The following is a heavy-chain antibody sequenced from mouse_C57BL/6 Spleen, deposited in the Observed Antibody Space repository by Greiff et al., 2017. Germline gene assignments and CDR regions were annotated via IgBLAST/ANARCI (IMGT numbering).Heavy chain of an antibody. J-gene: IGHJ2*01. Sequence: QVQLQQSGPGLVQPSQSLSITCTVSGFSLTSYGVHWVRQSPGKGLEWLGVIWRGGSTDYNAAFMSRLSITKDNSKSQVFFKMNRLQADDTAIYYGDKNGGYDGYSIYFDYWGQGTTLTVSS. CDR1: GFSLTSYG. V-gene: IGHV2-5*01. D-gene: IGHD2-3*01. CDR3: DKNGGYDGYSIYFDY. CDR2: IWRGGST.